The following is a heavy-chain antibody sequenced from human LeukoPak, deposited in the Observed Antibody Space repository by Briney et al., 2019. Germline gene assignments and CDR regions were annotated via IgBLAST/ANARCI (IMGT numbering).Heavy chain of an antibody. V-gene: IGHV3-66*01. CDR2: IHIGGGT. CDR3: ASPAQQWHWFYSDY. CDR1: GFTVSNNY. Sequence: PGGSLRLSCAASGFTVSNNYMSWVRQAPGKGLEWVSVIHIGGGTYYADSVRGRFTISRDHSKNTLYLQMNSLRAEDTAVYYCASPAQQWHWFYSDYWGQGTLVTVSS. J-gene: IGHJ4*02. D-gene: IGHD6-19*01.